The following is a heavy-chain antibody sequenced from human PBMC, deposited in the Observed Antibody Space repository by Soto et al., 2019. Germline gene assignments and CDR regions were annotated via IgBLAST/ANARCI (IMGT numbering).Heavy chain of an antibody. Sequence: QVQLVQSGAEVKKPGASVTVSCTASGYTFTTFGISWVRQAPGQGLEWMGWISPYNGNTNYAQKLQGRVTMTTDTSTRTAYLELRSLRSADTAVYYCAREGYYDFRSGYPHDYWCHVTLVTVS. V-gene: IGHV1-18*01. J-gene: IGHJ4*01. CDR1: GYTFTTFG. D-gene: IGHD3-3*01. CDR3: AREGYYDFRSGYPHDY. CDR2: ISPYNGNT.